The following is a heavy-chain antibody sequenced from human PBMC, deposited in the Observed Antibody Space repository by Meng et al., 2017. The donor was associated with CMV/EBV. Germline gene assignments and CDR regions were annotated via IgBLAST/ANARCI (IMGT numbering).Heavy chain of an antibody. CDR2: IRYDGSNK. J-gene: IGHJ4*02. V-gene: IGHV3-30*02. Sequence: VEVVEPGGGVVQPGGFLGLSCAASGVTFSSYGMHWVRQAPGKGLEWVAFIRYDGSNKYYADSVKGRFTISRDNSKNTLYLQMNSLRAEDTAVYYCAKSSCGGDCYHDYWSQGTLVTVSS. CDR1: GVTFSSYG. CDR3: AKSSCGGDCYHDY. D-gene: IGHD2-21*02.